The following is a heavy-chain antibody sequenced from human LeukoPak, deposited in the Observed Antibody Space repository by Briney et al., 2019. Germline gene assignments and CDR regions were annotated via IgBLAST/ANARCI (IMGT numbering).Heavy chain of an antibody. CDR3: ARDSSSWYHYYYGMDV. J-gene: IGHJ6*04. CDR1: GGSVSGYY. D-gene: IGHD6-13*01. Sequence: SETLSLTCTVSGGSVSGYYWSWIRQPPGKGLEWIGEINHSGSTNYNPSLKSRVTISVDTSKNQFSLKLSSVTAADTAVYYCARDSSSWYHYYYGMDVWGKGTTVTVSS. CDR2: INHSGST. V-gene: IGHV4-34*01.